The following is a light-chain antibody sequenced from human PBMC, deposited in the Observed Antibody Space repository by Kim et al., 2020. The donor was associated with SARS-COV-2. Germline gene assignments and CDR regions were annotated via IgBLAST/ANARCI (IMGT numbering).Light chain of an antibody. CDR3: ASWDDSLSGFVV. CDR2: KNH. Sequence: QSVLSQAPSASGTPGQRVTISCSGSSSNIGNNFVYWYQQIPGTAPKVLIYKNHRRPSGVPDRFSGSKSGTSASLAISGLRSEDEGDYYCASWDDSLSGFVVFGRGTQLTVL. CDR1: SSNIGNNF. J-gene: IGLJ2*01. V-gene: IGLV1-47*01.